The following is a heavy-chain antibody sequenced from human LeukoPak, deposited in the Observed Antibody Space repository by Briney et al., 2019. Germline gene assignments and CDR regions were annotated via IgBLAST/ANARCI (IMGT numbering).Heavy chain of an antibody. J-gene: IGHJ4*02. Sequence: SETLSLTCAVYGGSFSGYYWSWIRQPPGKGLEWIGEINHSGSTNYNPSLKSRVTISVDTSKNQFSLKLSSVTAADTAVYYCARGKEYSSSWCDYWGQGTLVTVSS. CDR1: GGSFSGYY. V-gene: IGHV4-34*01. CDR2: INHSGST. CDR3: ARGKEYSSSWCDY. D-gene: IGHD6-13*01.